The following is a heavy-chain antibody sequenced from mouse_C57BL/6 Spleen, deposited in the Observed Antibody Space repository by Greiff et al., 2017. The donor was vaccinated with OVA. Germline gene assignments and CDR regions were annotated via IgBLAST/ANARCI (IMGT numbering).Heavy chain of an antibody. Sequence: EVKVVESGEGLVKPGGSLKLSCAASGFTFSSYAMSWVRQTPEKRLAWVAYISSGGDYIYYADTVKGRFTISRDNARNTLYLQMSSLKSEDTAMYYCTRDGNDYDETYWGQGTLVTVSA. CDR2: ISSGGDYI. D-gene: IGHD2-4*01. J-gene: IGHJ3*01. V-gene: IGHV5-9-1*02. CDR3: TRDGNDYDETY. CDR1: GFTFSSYA.